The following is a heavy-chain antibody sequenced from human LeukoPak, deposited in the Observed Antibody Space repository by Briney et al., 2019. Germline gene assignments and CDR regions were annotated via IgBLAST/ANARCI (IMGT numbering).Heavy chain of an antibody. Sequence: KPSGTPSLTRTVPGGSISSFYWGWIREPPGEGLEWIGYIYYSGSTNYNPSLKSRVTISVDTSKNQFSLKLSSVTAADTAVYYCARLVGDAFDIWGQGTMVTVSS. V-gene: IGHV4-59*08. CDR1: GGSISSFY. D-gene: IGHD1-26*01. CDR3: ARLVGDAFDI. CDR2: IYYSGST. J-gene: IGHJ3*02.